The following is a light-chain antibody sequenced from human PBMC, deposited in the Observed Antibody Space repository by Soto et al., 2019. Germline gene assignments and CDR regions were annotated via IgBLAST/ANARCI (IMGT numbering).Light chain of an antibody. CDR2: AVS. CDR3: CSYAGSYTFV. V-gene: IGLV2-11*01. J-gene: IGLJ1*01. CDR1: SSDIGGYNS. Sequence: QSVLTQPASVSGSPGQSITISCTGTSSDIGGYNSVSWYQQHPVKAPKLVIYAVSNRPSGVPNRFSGSKSGNTASLPISGLQAEYEADYYCCSYAGSYTFVFGTGTKVTVL.